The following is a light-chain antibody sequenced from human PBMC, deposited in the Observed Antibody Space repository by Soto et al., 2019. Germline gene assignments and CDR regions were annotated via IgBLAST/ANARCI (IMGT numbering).Light chain of an antibody. Sequence: QSVLTQPASVSGSPGQSITISCTGTSSDVGNYDLVSWYQHHPGEAPKLIIYEATRRPSGVSDRFSGSKSGNTASLTISGLQAEDEAAYYCCSYAGSTSWVFGGGTKVTVL. J-gene: IGLJ3*02. V-gene: IGLV2-23*01. CDR3: CSYAGSTSWV. CDR2: EAT. CDR1: SSDVGNYDL.